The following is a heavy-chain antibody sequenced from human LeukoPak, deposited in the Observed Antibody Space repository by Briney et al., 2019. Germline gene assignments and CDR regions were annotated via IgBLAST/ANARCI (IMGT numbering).Heavy chain of an antibody. CDR1: GGSFSGYY. V-gene: IGHV4-34*01. CDR3: ARRGRYSYGYLGTQGRFDP. Sequence: SETLSLTCAVYGGSFSGYYWSWIRQPPGKGLEWIREINHSGSTNYNPSLKSRVTISVDTSKNQFSLKLSSVTAADTAVYYCARRGRYSYGYLGTQGRFDPWGQGTLDTVSS. CDR2: INHSGST. J-gene: IGHJ5*02. D-gene: IGHD5-18*01.